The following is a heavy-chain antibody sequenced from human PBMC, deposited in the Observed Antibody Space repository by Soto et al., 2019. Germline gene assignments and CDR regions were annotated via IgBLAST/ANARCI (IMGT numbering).Heavy chain of an antibody. CDR3: ARDRSILEWSDFDY. Sequence: QVHLVQSGAEVKKPGASVKVSCKASGYTLTRSYMHWLRQAPGKGLEWMGIINPSGGTTSYAQKFQGRVTLTRDTSTSTVYMDLSDLRSDDTAVYFCARDRSILEWSDFDYWGQGTLVTVSS. V-gene: IGHV1-46*01. CDR2: INPSGGTT. CDR1: GYTLTRSY. D-gene: IGHD3-3*01. J-gene: IGHJ4*02.